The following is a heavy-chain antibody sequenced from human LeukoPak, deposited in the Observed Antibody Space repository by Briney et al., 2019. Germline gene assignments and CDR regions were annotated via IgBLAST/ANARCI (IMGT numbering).Heavy chain of an antibody. CDR3: ARDARRDGYNYLYYFDY. Sequence: GGSLRLSCAASGFTFSIYSMNWVRQAPGEGLEWVSSISSSSSYIYYADSVKGRFTLSRDNTKNSLCMHINTVRDEDTAVYYCARDARRDGYNYLYYFDYWGQGTLVTVSS. D-gene: IGHD5-24*01. V-gene: IGHV3-21*01. J-gene: IGHJ4*02. CDR1: GFTFSIYS. CDR2: ISSSSSYI.